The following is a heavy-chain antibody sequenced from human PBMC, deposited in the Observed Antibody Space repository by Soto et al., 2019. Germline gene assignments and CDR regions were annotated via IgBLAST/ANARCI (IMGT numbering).Heavy chain of an antibody. Sequence: GGSLRLSCVGSGFTFSSYGMHWVRHPPGKGLEWVALISDDGDKRYYADSVRGRLIISRDNSKDTLYLQMNSLGPDDTAVYFCAKARVRIVGANSFAYWGQGTPVTVSS. J-gene: IGHJ4*02. CDR2: ISDDGDKR. CDR3: AKARVRIVGANSFAY. D-gene: IGHD1-26*01. CDR1: GFTFSSYG. V-gene: IGHV3-30*18.